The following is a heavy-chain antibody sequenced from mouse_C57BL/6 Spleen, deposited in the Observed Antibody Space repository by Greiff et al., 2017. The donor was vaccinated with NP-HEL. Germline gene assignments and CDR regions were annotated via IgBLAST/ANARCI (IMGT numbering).Heavy chain of an antibody. Sequence: EVQLQESGPGMVKPSQSLSLTCTVTGYSITSGYDWHWIRHFPGNKLEWMGYISYSGSTNYNPSLKSRISITHDTSKNHFFLKLNSVTTEDTATYYCARDNYYGSSYNWYFDVWGTGTTVTVSS. D-gene: IGHD1-1*01. J-gene: IGHJ1*03. CDR1: GYSITSGYD. CDR2: ISYSGST. V-gene: IGHV3-1*01. CDR3: ARDNYYGSSYNWYFDV.